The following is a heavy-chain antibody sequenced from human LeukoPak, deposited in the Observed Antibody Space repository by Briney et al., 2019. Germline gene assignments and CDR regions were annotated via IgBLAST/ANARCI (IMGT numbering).Heavy chain of an antibody. CDR2: ISGSGGST. J-gene: IGHJ4*02. V-gene: IGHV3-23*01. Sequence: VGSLRLSCGASGFTFSSYAMSWVRQAPGKGLEWVSAISGSGGSTYYADSVKGRFTISRDNSKNTLYLQMNSLRAEDTAVYYCAKDPPNGVSYRLDYWGQGTLVTVSS. CDR3: AKDPPNGVSYRLDY. CDR1: GFTFSSYA. D-gene: IGHD2-8*01.